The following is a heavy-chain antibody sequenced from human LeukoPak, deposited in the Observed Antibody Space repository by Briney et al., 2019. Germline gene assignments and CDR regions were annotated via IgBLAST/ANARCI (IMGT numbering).Heavy chain of an antibody. CDR2: ISSSSDYR. D-gene: IGHD6-19*01. V-gene: IGHV3-21*01. CDR1: GFTFSSYS. J-gene: IGHJ2*01. CDR3: AVAGLSYWYFDL. Sequence: PGGSLRLSRAASGFTFSSYSMNWVRQAPGKGLEWVSSISSSSDYRYYADSVKGRFTISRDNAKNSLYLQMNSLRAEDTAVYYCAVAGLSYWYFDLWGRGTLVTVSS.